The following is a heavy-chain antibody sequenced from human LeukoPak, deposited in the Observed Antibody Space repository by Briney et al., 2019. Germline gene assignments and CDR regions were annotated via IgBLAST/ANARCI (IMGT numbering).Heavy chain of an antibody. D-gene: IGHD3-22*01. CDR1: GGSISSGGYS. CDR2: IYHSGST. Sequence: SETLSLTCAVSGGSISSGGYSWSWIRQPPGKGLEWIGYIYHSGSTNYNPSLKSRVTISVDKSKNQFSLKLSSVTAADTAVYYCARGYDSSGYLWWFDPWGQGTLVTVSS. J-gene: IGHJ5*02. V-gene: IGHV4-30-2*01. CDR3: ARGYDSSGYLWWFDP.